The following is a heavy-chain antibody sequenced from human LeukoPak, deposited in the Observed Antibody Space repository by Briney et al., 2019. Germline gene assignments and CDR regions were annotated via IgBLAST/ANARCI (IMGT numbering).Heavy chain of an antibody. CDR3: ASRWIQDGFDI. J-gene: IGHJ3*02. CDR1: GYRFTSYW. CDR2: IYPGDSDT. Sequence: GESLKISCKGSGYRFTSYWIGWVRQKPGKGLEWMGIIYPGDSDTRYSPSFQGQVTISADKSISTAYLQWSSLKASDAAIYYCASRWIQDGFDIWGQGTMVTVSS. D-gene: IGHD5-18*01. V-gene: IGHV5-51*01.